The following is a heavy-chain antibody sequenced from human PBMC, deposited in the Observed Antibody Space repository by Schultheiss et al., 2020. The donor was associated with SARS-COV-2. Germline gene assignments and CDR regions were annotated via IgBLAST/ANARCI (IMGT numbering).Heavy chain of an antibody. D-gene: IGHD2-2*02. CDR1: GGSIISGGYY. J-gene: IGHJ4*02. CDR3: ARRGEGYCSSTSCYTEYYFDY. Sequence: SETLSLTCTVSGGSIISGGYYWSWIRQPPGKGLEWIGYIYYSGSTNYNPSLKSRVTISVDTSKNQFSLKLSSVTAADTAVYYCARRGEGYCSSTSCYTEYYFDYWGQGTLVTVSS. V-gene: IGHV4-61*08. CDR2: IYYSGST.